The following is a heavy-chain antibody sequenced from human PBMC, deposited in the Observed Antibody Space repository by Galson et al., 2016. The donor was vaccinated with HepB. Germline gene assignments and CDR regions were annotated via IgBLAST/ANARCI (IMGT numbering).Heavy chain of an antibody. D-gene: IGHD6-19*01. V-gene: IGHV1-2*02. CDR3: ARDYLPGYTSGYPHY. CDR2: INPNSGGT. J-gene: IGHJ4*02. Sequence: SVKVSCKASGYTFTAYYIHWVRQAPGQGLEWMGWINPNSGGTNYAQKFAGRVTMTRDTSINTAYMELSSLRSDDTALFYCARDYLPGYTSGYPHYWGQGTLVTVSS. CDR1: GYTFTAYY.